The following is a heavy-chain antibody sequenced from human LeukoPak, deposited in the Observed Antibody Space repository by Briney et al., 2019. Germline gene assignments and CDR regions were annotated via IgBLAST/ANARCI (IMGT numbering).Heavy chain of an antibody. CDR2: IKQDGSEK. CDR1: GFIFSSYW. V-gene: IGHV3-7*01. Sequence: GGSLRLSCAASGFIFSSYWMSWVRQAPGKGLEWVANIKQDGSEKYYVDSVKGRFTISRDNAKNSLYLQMNSLRAEDTAVYYCARGRVSDYYYMDVWGRGTTVTVSS. J-gene: IGHJ6*03. CDR3: ARGRVSDYYYMDV. D-gene: IGHD6-13*01.